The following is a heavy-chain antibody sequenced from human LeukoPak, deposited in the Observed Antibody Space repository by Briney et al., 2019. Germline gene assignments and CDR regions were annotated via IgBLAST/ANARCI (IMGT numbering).Heavy chain of an antibody. V-gene: IGHV1-2*02. D-gene: IGHD6-6*01. J-gene: IGHJ4*02. CDR2: INPNSGGT. CDR3: ARGWRAARPYGDYYFDY. CDR1: GYTFSGFY. Sequence: ASVKVSCKASGYTFSGFYIHWVRQAPGQGLEWMGWINPNSGGTNYAQKFQGRVTMTRDTSISTAYMELSRLRPDDTAVYYCARGWRAARPYGDYYFDYWGQGTLVTVSS.